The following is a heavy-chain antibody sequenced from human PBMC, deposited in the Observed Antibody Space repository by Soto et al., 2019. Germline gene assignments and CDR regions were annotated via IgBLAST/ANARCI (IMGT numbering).Heavy chain of an antibody. Sequence: GGSLRLTCAASGFTFSSYSMNWVRQAPGKGLEWVSSISSSSSYIYYADSVKGRFTISRDSAKNSLYLQMNSLRAEDTAVYYCARDGDTAGGWFDPWGQGTLVTVS. V-gene: IGHV3-21*01. CDR3: ARDGDTAGGWFDP. J-gene: IGHJ5*02. D-gene: IGHD5-18*01. CDR1: GFTFSSYS. CDR2: ISSSSSYI.